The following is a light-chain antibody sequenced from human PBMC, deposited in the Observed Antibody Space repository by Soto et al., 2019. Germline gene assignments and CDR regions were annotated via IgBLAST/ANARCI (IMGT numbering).Light chain of an antibody. CDR3: QQYDWSPMYT. CDR1: QSVRSSY. J-gene: IGKJ2*01. Sequence: VLTQSPGTLSLPPGERATLSCRASQSVRSSYLAWYQQKPGQAPRLLIYGGSNRATGIPDRFSGSGSGTDFTLTISRLEPEDSAVYFCQQYDWSPMYTFGQGTKLEIK. CDR2: GGS. V-gene: IGKV3-20*01.